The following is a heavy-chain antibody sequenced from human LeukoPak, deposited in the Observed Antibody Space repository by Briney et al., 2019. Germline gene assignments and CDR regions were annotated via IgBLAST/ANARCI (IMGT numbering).Heavy chain of an antibody. V-gene: IGHV3-30*18. J-gene: IGHJ4*02. CDR1: GFILSTYG. CDR3: AKPQVTANWYYFHY. Sequence: GRSLRRSCAASGFILSTYGMHWVRQAPGKGLEWVAVISSDGSNKFYADSVKGRFTISRDGSKNTLYLQMNSLRPDDTAVYFCAKPQVTANWYYFHYWGQGTLVTVSS. CDR2: ISSDGSNK. D-gene: IGHD2-21*02.